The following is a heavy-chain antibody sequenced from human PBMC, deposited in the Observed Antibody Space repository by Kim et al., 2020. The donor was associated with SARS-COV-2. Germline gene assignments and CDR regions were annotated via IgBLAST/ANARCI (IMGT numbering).Heavy chain of an antibody. V-gene: IGHV1-8*01. Sequence: ASVKVSCKASGYTFTSYDINWVRQATGQGLEWMGWMNPNSGSTGYAQRFQGRVTMTRNTSVSTAYMELNSLRSEDTAVYYCARFGGVGGSGSAGFDPWGQGTQVTVSS. D-gene: IGHD3-10*01. CDR3: ARFGGVGGSGSAGFDP. J-gene: IGHJ5*02. CDR2: MNPNSGST. CDR1: GYTFTSYD.